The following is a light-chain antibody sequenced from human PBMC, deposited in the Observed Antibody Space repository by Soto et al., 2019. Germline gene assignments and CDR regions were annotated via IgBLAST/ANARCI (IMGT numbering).Light chain of an antibody. V-gene: IGKV3-20*01. CDR3: QQYDRSPLT. J-gene: IGKJ1*01. CDR2: GAS. Sequence: EIVLTQSPGTLSLSPGERATLSCRASQSVSSSYFAWYQQKPGQAPRLLIYGASSRATGIPDRFSGSGSGTDFTLTISRLEPEDFAVYSCQQYDRSPLTFGQGTKVE. CDR1: QSVSSSY.